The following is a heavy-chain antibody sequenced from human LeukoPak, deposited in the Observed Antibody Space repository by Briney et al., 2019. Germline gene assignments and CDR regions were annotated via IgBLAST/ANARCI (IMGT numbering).Heavy chain of an antibody. J-gene: IGHJ4*02. CDR2: IRYVGINK. Sequence: GGSLRLSCAASGFTFSAYGMHWVRQAPGKGLEWVSFIRYVGINKYYADSVKGRFTISRDNSKNTLYLQMNSLRAEDTAVYYCAKFETYYDILTGYSPFDYWGQGTLVTVSS. V-gene: IGHV3-30*02. CDR3: AKFETYYDILTGYSPFDY. D-gene: IGHD3-9*01. CDR1: GFTFSAYG.